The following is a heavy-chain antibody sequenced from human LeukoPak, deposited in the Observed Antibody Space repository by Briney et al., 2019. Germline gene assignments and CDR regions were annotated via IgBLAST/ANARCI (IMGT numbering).Heavy chain of an antibody. CDR3: ARDNDFWSA. D-gene: IGHD3-3*01. CDR2: IYTSGST. Sequence: SETLSLTCTVSGGSISTGSYYWSWIRQPAGKGLEWIGRIYTSGSTNYNPSLKSRVTISVDASKNQFSLKLSSVTAADTAVYYCARDNDFWSAWGQGTLVTVSS. CDR1: GGSISTGSYY. J-gene: IGHJ5*02. V-gene: IGHV4-61*02.